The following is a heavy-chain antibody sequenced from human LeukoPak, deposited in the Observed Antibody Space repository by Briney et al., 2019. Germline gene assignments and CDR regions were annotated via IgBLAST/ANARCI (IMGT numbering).Heavy chain of an antibody. V-gene: IGHV3-33*01. CDR1: GFTFSSYD. CDR2: IWYDGSNK. J-gene: IGHJ3*02. CDR3: ARGRSSTSTFDAFDI. D-gene: IGHD2-2*01. Sequence: PGGSLRLSCAASGFTFSSYDMHWVRQAPGKGLEWVAVIWYDGSNKYYADSVKGRFTISRDNSKNTLYLQMNSLRAEDTAVYYCARGRSSTSTFDAFDIWGQGTMVTVSS.